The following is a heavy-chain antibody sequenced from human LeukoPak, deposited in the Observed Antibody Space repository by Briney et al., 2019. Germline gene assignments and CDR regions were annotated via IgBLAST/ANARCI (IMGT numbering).Heavy chain of an antibody. CDR2: ICGSGGST. J-gene: IGHJ2*01. V-gene: IGHV3-23*01. Sequence: GGSLRLSCAPSGFTFSSYAMSWVRPAPGKGLEWVSAICGSGGSTYYADSAKGRFTISRDNSKNTLYLQMNSLRAEDTAVYYCATEKGYDYNEAPWYFDLWGRGTLVTVSS. CDR1: GFTFSSYA. D-gene: IGHD5-12*01. CDR3: ATEKGYDYNEAPWYFDL.